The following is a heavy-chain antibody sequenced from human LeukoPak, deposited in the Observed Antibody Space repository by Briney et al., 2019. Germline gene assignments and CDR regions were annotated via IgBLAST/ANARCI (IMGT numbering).Heavy chain of an antibody. CDR3: ARDLAAPGDYYYYYMDV. CDR2: IYGSGST. CDR1: GGSISSYY. J-gene: IGHJ6*03. Sequence: PSETLSLTCTVSGGSISSYYWSWIRQPAGKGLEWIGRIYGSGSTNYNPSLKSRVSISVDTSKNQFSLKLSSVTAADTAAYYCARDLAAPGDYYYYYMDVWGKGTTVTVSS. V-gene: IGHV4-4*07. D-gene: IGHD6-25*01.